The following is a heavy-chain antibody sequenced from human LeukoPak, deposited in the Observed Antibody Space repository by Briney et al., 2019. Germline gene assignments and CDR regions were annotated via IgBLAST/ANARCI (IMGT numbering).Heavy chain of an antibody. CDR2: ISAYNGNT. D-gene: IGHD3-22*01. J-gene: IGHJ5*02. CDR1: GYTFTSYG. CDR3: ARGARDTYDSSGYYDP. V-gene: IGHV1-18*01. Sequence: ASVKVSCKASGYTFTSYGISWVRQAPGQGLERMGWISAYNGNTNYAQKLQGRVTMTTDTSTSTAYMELRSLRSDDTAVYYCARGARDTYDSSGYYDPWGQGTLVTVSS.